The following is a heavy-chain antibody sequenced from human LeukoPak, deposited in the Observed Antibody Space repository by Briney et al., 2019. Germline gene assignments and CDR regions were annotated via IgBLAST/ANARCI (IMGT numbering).Heavy chain of an antibody. CDR2: ISSSSSTI. CDR3: ASPVGPDYYYGMDV. V-gene: IGHV3-48*02. J-gene: IGHJ6*02. D-gene: IGHD3-10*01. CDR1: GFTFSSYS. Sequence: GGSLRLSCAASGFTFSSYSMNWVRQAPGKGLEWVSYISSSSSTIYYADSAKGRFTISRDNAKNSLYLQMNSLRDEDTAVYYCASPVGPDYYYGMDVWGQGTTVTVSS.